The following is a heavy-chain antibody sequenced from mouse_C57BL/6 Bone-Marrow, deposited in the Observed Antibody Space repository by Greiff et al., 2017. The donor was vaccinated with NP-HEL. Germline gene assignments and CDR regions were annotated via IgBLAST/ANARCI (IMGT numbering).Heavy chain of an antibody. D-gene: IGHD2-5*01. V-gene: IGHV10-3*01. CDR3: VRDTPYSYYSTQDYYAMDY. Sequence: EVQLVESGGGLVQPKGSLKLSCAASGFTFNTYAMHWVRQAPGKGLEWVARIRSKSSNYATYYADSVKDRFTISRDDSQSMLYLQMNNLKTEDTAMYYCVRDTPYSYYSTQDYYAMDYWGQGTSVTVSS. CDR1: GFTFNTYA. CDR2: IRSKSSNYAT. J-gene: IGHJ4*01.